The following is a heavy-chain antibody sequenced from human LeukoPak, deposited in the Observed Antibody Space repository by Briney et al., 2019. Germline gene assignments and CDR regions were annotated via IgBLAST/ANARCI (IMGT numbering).Heavy chain of an antibody. V-gene: IGHV1-18*01. CDR1: GYTFISYG. J-gene: IGHJ4*02. CDR2: ISAYNGNT. D-gene: IGHD3-10*01. CDR3: ARERITMFRGYFDY. Sequence: GASVKVSCKASGYTFISYGISWVRQAPGQGLEWMGWISAYNGNTNYAQKVQGRVTMTTDTSTSTAYMELRSLRSDDTAVYYCARERITMFRGYFDYWGQGTLFTVSS.